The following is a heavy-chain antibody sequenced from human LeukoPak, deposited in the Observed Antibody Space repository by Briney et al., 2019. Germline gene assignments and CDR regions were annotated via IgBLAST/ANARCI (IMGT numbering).Heavy chain of an antibody. V-gene: IGHV4-39*07. CDR2: IYYSGST. D-gene: IGHD6-19*01. J-gene: IGHJ6*02. Sequence: SETLSLTCTVSGGSISSSSYYWGWIRQPPGKGLEWIGSIYYSGSTYYNPSLKSRVTISVDTSKNQFSLKLSSVTAADTAVYYCARLSSGYYYYGMDVWGQGTTVTVSS. CDR3: ARLSSGYYYYGMDV. CDR1: GGSISSSSYY.